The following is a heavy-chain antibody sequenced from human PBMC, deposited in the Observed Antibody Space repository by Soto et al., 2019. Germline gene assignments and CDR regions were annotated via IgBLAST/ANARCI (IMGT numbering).Heavy chain of an antibody. J-gene: IGHJ3*02. CDR1: GFTFSSYA. Sequence: QVQLVESGGGVVQPGRSLRLSCAASGFTFSSYAMHWVRQAPGKGLEWVAVISYDGSNKYYADSVKGRFTISRDNSKNTLYLQMNSLRAEDTAVYYCARARLVDHEAFDIWGQGTMVTVSS. CDR2: ISYDGSNK. CDR3: ARARLVDHEAFDI. D-gene: IGHD2-15*01. V-gene: IGHV3-30-3*01.